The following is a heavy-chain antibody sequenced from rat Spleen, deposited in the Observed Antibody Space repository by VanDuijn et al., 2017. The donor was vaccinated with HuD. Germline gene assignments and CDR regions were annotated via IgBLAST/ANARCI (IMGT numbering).Heavy chain of an antibody. V-gene: IGHV5-20*01. CDR1: GFIFSDYD. CDR2: ISYDGSST. J-gene: IGHJ2*01. D-gene: IGHD5-1*01. Sequence: EVQLAESGGGLVQPGRSMKLSCAASGFIFSDYDMAWVRQAPTKGLEWVASISYDGSSTYYRDSVKGRFTISRDNAKSTLYLQMDSLRSGDTATYYCTTPPDWGYFDYWGQGVMVTVSS. CDR3: TTPPDWGYFDY.